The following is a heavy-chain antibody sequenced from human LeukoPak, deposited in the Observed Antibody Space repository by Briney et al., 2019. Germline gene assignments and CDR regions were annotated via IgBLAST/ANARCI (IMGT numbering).Heavy chain of an antibody. J-gene: IGHJ4*02. CDR2: ISGSGGST. D-gene: IGHD3-22*01. CDR3: ARERRNYYDSSGPIDY. CDR1: GFTFSSYS. V-gene: IGHV3-23*01. Sequence: PGGSLRLSCAASGFTFSSYSMNWVRQAPGKGLEWVSAISGSGGSTYYADSVKGRFTISRDNSKNTLYLQMNSLRAEDTAVYYCARERRNYYDSSGPIDYWGQGTLVTVSS.